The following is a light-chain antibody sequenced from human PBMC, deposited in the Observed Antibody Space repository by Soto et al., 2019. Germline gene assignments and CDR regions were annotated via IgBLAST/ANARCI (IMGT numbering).Light chain of an antibody. CDR3: SSYVGTNSYV. Sequence: QSALTQPPSASGSPGQSVTISCTGTSSDVGGYNYVSWYQQHPGKAPKLMIYEVSTRPSGVPDRFSGSRSGNTASLTGSGLQAEDEADYYCSSYVGTNSYVFGTGTKLTVL. J-gene: IGLJ1*01. CDR1: SSDVGGYNY. CDR2: EVS. V-gene: IGLV2-8*01.